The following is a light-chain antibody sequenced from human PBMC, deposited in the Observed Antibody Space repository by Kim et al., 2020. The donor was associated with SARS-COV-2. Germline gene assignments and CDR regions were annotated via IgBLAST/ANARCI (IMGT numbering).Light chain of an antibody. CDR3: QKSDSAPWT. CDR2: AAS. CDR1: QDISNY. Sequence: ASVGDRVTSTCRASQDISNYLAWYQQKPGGVPTLLIYAASTLQSGVPSRFSGSGSGTDFTLTISGLQPEDVAIYYCQKSDSAPWTFGQGTKVDIK. J-gene: IGKJ1*01. V-gene: IGKV1-27*01.